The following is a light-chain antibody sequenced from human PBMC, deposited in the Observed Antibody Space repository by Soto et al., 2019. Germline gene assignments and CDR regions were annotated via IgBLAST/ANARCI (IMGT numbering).Light chain of an antibody. Sequence: EIVLTQSPGTLSLFPGERATLSCRASQSLSTRYLAWYQQKPGQAPRLLIYGASNRATGIPDRFSGRGSGKDFTLIITRLEPEDFALYYRQQYGSSPTFGQGTRLEIK. CDR2: GAS. V-gene: IGKV3-20*01. J-gene: IGKJ5*01. CDR1: QSLSTRY. CDR3: QQYGSSPT.